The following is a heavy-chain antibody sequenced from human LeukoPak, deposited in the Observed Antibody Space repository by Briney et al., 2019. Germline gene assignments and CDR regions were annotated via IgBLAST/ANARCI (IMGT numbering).Heavy chain of an antibody. D-gene: IGHD6-6*01. CDR3: ARIQLVRAFDI. CDR1: GFTFSAYW. V-gene: IGHV3-74*01. Sequence: GGSLRLSCAASGFTFSAYWMHWVRQAPGKGLVWVSRIKSDGSDTSYADSVKGRFTISRDNAKNTLYLQMNSLRAEDTAVYYCARIQLVRAFDIWGQGTMVTVSS. J-gene: IGHJ3*02. CDR2: IKSDGSDT.